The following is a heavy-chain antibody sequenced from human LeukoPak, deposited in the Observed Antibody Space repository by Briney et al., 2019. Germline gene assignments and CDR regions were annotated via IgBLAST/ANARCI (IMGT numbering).Heavy chain of an antibody. Sequence: GGSLRLSCAASGFTFSSYEMNWVRQAPGKGLEWVSYISSSGSTIYYADSVKGRFTISRDNAKNSLYLQMNSLRAEDTAVYYCARDIAYTTWTRLDYWGQGTLVTVSS. CDR2: ISSSGSTI. CDR3: ARDIAYTTWTRLDY. V-gene: IGHV3-48*03. J-gene: IGHJ4*02. D-gene: IGHD3-16*01. CDR1: GFTFSSYE.